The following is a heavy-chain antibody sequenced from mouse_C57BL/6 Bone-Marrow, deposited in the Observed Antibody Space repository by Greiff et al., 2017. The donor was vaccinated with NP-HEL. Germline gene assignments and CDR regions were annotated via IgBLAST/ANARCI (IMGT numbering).Heavy chain of an antibody. D-gene: IGHD1-1*01. CDR2: IDPSDSYT. CDR3: AFITTVVGRAWFAY. CDR1: GYTFTSYW. Sequence: QVQLQQPGAELVKPGASVKLSCKASGYTFTSYWMQWVKQRPGQGLEWIGEIDPSDSYTNYNQKFKGKATLTVDTSSSTAYMQLSSLTSEDSAVYYCAFITTVVGRAWFAYWGQGTLVTVSA. V-gene: IGHV1-50*01. J-gene: IGHJ3*01.